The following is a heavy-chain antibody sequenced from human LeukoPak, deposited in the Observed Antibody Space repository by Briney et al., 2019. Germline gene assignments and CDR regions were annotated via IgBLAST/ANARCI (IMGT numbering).Heavy chain of an antibody. D-gene: IGHD5-18*01. J-gene: IGHJ4*02. V-gene: IGHV4-61*01. Sequence: SETLSLTCTVSGGSVSSDSHYWSWIRQPPGKGLEWIGYIYYSGSTNYNPSLKSRVTISLDTSKNQFSLKLSSATAADTAVYYCARVYSYALDYWGQGTLVTVSS. CDR2: IYYSGST. CDR1: GGSVSSDSHY. CDR3: ARVYSYALDY.